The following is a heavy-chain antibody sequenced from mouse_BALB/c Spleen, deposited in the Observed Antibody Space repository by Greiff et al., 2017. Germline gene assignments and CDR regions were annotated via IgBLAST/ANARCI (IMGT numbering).Heavy chain of an antibody. D-gene: IGHD1-2*01. CDR2: INPYNGDT. V-gene: IGHV1-20*02. Sequence: VHVKQSGPELVKPGASVKISCKASGYSFTGYFMNWVMQSHGKSLEWIGRINPYNGDTFYNQKFKGKATLTVDKSSSTAHMELRSLASEDSAVYYCARERRGYYGPGLDYWGQGTTLTVSS. CDR3: ARERRGYYGPGLDY. J-gene: IGHJ2*01. CDR1: GYSFTGYF.